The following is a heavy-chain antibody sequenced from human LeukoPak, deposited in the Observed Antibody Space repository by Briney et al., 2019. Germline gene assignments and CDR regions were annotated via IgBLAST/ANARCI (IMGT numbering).Heavy chain of an antibody. CDR2: TWYDGSNK. CDR1: GFTFSSYG. Sequence: GGSLRLSCAASGFTFSSYGMHWVRQAPGKGLEWVAVTWYDGSNKYYADSVKGRFTISRDNSKNTLYLQMNSLRAEDTAVYYCARDSRTGIVVVPAAALFAPPPPRRLGGMDVWGKGTTVTVSS. D-gene: IGHD2-2*01. V-gene: IGHV3-33*01. J-gene: IGHJ6*04. CDR3: ARDSRTGIVVVPAAALFAPPPPRRLGGMDV.